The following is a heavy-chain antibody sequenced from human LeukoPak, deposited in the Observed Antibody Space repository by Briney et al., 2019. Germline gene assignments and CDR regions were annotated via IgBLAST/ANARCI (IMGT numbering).Heavy chain of an antibody. J-gene: IGHJ4*02. CDR2: IDSGSNNI. Sequence: GGSVRLSCAASGFTFSTYSMNWVRQAPGKGLEWVSDIDSGSNNIHYADSVKGRFTISRDDAKNSLYLQMNSLTADDVAFYYCTRSTGWYNYFDYWGQGALVTVSS. D-gene: IGHD6-19*01. CDR3: TRSTGWYNYFDY. V-gene: IGHV3-48*01. CDR1: GFTFSTYS.